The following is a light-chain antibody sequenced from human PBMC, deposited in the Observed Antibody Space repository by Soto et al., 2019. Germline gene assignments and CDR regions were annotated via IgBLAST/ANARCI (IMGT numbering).Light chain of an antibody. CDR3: KSYAGSNTYV. J-gene: IGLJ1*01. CDR1: KIDIGVYDF. Sequence: QSVLTQPPSASGSPGQSVTISCTRTKIDIGVYDFVSWYQHHPGKAPRLIIYEVVQRPSGVPDRFSGSKSGNTASLTVSGLQAADEADYFCKSYAGSNTYVFGSGTKVTV. CDR2: EVV. V-gene: IGLV2-8*01.